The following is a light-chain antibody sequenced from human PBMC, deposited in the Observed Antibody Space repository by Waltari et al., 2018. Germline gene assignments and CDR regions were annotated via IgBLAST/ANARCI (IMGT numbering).Light chain of an antibody. V-gene: IGKV3-15*01. J-gene: IGKJ1*01. CDR2: GAS. Sequence: SCRASQSVSSNLAWYQQKPGQAPRLLIHGASTRATGIPARFSGSGSGTEFTLTISSLQSEDFAVYYCQQYYSTPWTFGQGTKVEIK. CDR1: QSVSSN. CDR3: QQYYSTPWT.